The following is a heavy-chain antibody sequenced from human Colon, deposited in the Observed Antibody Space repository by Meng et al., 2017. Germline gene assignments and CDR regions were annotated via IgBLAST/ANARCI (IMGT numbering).Heavy chain of an antibody. Sequence: EVRLGESGGGLVKPGESLRLSCAASGFTFSGFSLSWVRQAPGKGLEWVSSITGDSTYIYYADSVKGRFTVSRDNAKNSLYLQMNSLRADDTAVYYCTRGWMPEWGQGTLVTVSS. CDR3: TRGWMPE. D-gene: IGHD2-2*01. V-gene: IGHV3-21*01. CDR2: ITGDSTYI. J-gene: IGHJ4*01. CDR1: GFTFSGFS.